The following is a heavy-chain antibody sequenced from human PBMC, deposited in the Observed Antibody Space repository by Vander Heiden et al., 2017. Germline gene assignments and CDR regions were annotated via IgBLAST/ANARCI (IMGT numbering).Heavy chain of an antibody. V-gene: IGHV3-13*01. J-gene: IGHJ4*02. D-gene: IGHD5-12*01. CDR1: GFTFSSYD. CDR3: ARAGRGGYDLVY. Sequence: EVQLVEPGGGLVQPGGSLRLTCAASGFTFSSYDMHWVRQATGKGLEWVSAIGTAGDTYYPGSVKGRFTISRENAKNSLYLQMNSLRAGDTAVYYCARAGRGGYDLVYWGQGTLVTVSS. CDR2: IGTAGDT.